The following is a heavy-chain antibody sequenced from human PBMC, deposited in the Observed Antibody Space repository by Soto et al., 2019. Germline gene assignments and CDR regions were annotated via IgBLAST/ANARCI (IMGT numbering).Heavy chain of an antibody. CDR1: GYTFTGYY. V-gene: IGHV1-2*02. Sequence: QVQRVQSGAEVKKPGASVKVSCKASGYTFTGYYMHWVRQAPGQGLEWMGWINPNSGGTNYAQKFQGRVTMTRDTSISTAYMELSRLRSDDTAVYYCAGGQEYGSGRGAFDIWGQGTMVTVSS. J-gene: IGHJ3*02. D-gene: IGHD3-10*01. CDR2: INPNSGGT. CDR3: AGGQEYGSGRGAFDI.